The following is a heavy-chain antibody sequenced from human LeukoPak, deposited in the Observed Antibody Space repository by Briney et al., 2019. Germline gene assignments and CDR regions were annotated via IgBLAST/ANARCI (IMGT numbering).Heavy chain of an antibody. Sequence: PGGSLRLSCAASGFTVNSNYMSWVRQPPGTGLKWVSVIYGGGRSYYADSVKGRVTISRDNSKNTLFLQMKSLRAEDTAVYYCARGTYYYDSSGYLGDAFDIWGQGTMVTVSS. CDR1: GFTVNSNY. CDR2: IYGGGRS. J-gene: IGHJ3*02. D-gene: IGHD3-22*01. CDR3: ARGTYYYDSSGYLGDAFDI. V-gene: IGHV3-53*03.